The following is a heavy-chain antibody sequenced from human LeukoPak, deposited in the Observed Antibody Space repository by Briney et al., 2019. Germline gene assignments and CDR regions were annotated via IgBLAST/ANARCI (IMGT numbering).Heavy chain of an antibody. J-gene: IGHJ5*02. CDR1: GGSISSGDYY. CDR2: IYYSGST. V-gene: IGHV4-30-4*08. Sequence: SETLSLTCTVSGGSISSGDYYWSWIRQPPGKGLEWIGYIYYSGSTYYNPPLKSRVTISVDTSKNQFSLKLSSVTAADTAVYYCASELVPAAIAPENWFDPWGQGTLVTVSS. D-gene: IGHD2-2*02. CDR3: ASELVPAAIAPENWFDP.